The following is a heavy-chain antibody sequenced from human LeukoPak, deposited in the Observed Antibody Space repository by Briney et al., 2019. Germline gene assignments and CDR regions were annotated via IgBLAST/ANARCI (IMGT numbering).Heavy chain of an antibody. CDR3: ARHSDYYGSGSYHYFDY. CDR2: IYYSGST. D-gene: IGHD3-10*01. Sequence: PSETLSLTCTVSGGSISSSSYYWGWIRQPPGKGLEWIGSIYYSGSTYYNPSLKSRVTISVDTSKNQFSLKLSSVTAADTAVYYCARHSDYYGSGSYHYFDYWGQGTLVTVSS. V-gene: IGHV4-39*01. J-gene: IGHJ4*02. CDR1: GGSISSSSYY.